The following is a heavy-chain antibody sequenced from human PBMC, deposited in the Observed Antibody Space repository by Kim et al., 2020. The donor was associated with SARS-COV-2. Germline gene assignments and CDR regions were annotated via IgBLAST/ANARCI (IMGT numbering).Heavy chain of an antibody. CDR2: ISSSSSNI. V-gene: IGHV3-48*02. J-gene: IGHJ6*02. Sequence: GGSLRLSCAASGFTFSSYSMNWVRQAPGKGLEWVSYISSSSSNIYYADSVKGRFTISRDNAKNSLYLQMNSLRDEDTAVYYCARDVGRLYYYGSRSYYNRPDLECYYYGMDVWGQGTTVTASS. CDR1: GFTFSSYS. D-gene: IGHD3-10*01. CDR3: ARDVGRLYYYGSRSYYNRPDLECYYYGMDV.